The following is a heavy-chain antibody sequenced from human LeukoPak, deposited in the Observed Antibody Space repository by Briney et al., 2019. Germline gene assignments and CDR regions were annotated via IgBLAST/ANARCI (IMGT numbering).Heavy chain of an antibody. J-gene: IGHJ6*03. Sequence: SETLSLTCAVYGGSFSGYYWSWIRQPPGKGLEWIGEINHSGSTNYNPSLKSRVTISVDTSKNQFSLKLSSVTAADTAVYYCARYRDEKAGIAAFYYYYYMDVWGKGTTVTVSS. D-gene: IGHD6-13*01. CDR1: GGSFSGYY. CDR2: INHSGST. V-gene: IGHV4-34*01. CDR3: ARYRDEKAGIAAFYYYYYMDV.